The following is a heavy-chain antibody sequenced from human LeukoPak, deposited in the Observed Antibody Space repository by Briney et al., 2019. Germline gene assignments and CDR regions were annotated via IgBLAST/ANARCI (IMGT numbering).Heavy chain of an antibody. D-gene: IGHD6-6*01. CDR3: ARVLGSSRTYAFDI. Sequence: ASVKVSCKASGYTFTGYYMHWVRQAPGQGLEWMGWINPNSGGTNYAQKFQGRVTMTRDTSISTAYMELSRLRSDDTAVYYCARVLGSSRTYAFDIWGQGTMVTVSS. J-gene: IGHJ3*02. CDR2: INPNSGGT. CDR1: GYTFTGYY. V-gene: IGHV1-2*02.